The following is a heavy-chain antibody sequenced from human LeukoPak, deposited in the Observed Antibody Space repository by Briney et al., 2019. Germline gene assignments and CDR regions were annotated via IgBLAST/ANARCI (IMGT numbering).Heavy chain of an antibody. Sequence: GGSLRLSCAASGFSFSYYWMHWVRQGSGKGPVWVSRIIGDGTRTDYADSVKGRFTISRDNGKNTLFLQMNSLRAEDAAVYYCVRGNDYGGPHYWGQGTLVTVSS. V-gene: IGHV3-74*01. CDR2: IIGDGTRT. CDR1: GFSFSYYW. CDR3: VRGNDYGGPHY. D-gene: IGHD4-23*01. J-gene: IGHJ4*02.